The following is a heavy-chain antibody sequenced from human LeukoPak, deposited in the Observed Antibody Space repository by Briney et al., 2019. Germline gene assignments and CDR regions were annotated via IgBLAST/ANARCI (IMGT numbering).Heavy chain of an antibody. J-gene: IGHJ4*02. CDR3: AQPHSSSWSPFDY. CDR2: ISYDGSNK. Sequence: PGRSLRLSCAASGFTFSSYAMHWVRQAPGKGLEWVAVISYDGSNKYYADSAKGRFTISRDNSKNTLYLQMNSLRAEDTAVYYCAQPHSSSWSPFDYWGQGTLVTVSS. CDR1: GFTFSSYA. D-gene: IGHD6-13*01. V-gene: IGHV3-30-3*01.